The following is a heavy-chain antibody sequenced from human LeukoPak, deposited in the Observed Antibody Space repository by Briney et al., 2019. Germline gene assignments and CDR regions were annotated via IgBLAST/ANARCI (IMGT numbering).Heavy chain of an antibody. V-gene: IGHV3-21*01. D-gene: IGHD3-22*01. CDR3: ARDQNYYDSSGYYPWFDP. CDR1: GFTFSSYG. J-gene: IGHJ5*02. Sequence: GGSLRLSCAASGFTFSSYGMHWVRQAPGKGLEWVSSISSSSSYIYYADSVKGRFTISRDNAKNSLYLQMNSLRAEDTAVYYCARDQNYYDSSGYYPWFDPWGQGTLVTVSS. CDR2: ISSSSSYI.